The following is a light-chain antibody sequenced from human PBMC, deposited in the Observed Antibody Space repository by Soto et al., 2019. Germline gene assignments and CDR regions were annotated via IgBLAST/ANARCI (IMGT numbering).Light chain of an antibody. Sequence: QSALTQPASVSGSPGQSITISCTGTSSGVGSYNLVSWYQQHPGKAPKLMIYEDNKRPSGLSNRFSGSKSGNTASLTISGLQAEDEAHYYCYSYAGSSTFDVVFGGGTKLNVL. CDR2: EDN. J-gene: IGLJ2*01. V-gene: IGLV2-23*02. CDR3: YSYAGSSTFDVV. CDR1: SSGVGSYNL.